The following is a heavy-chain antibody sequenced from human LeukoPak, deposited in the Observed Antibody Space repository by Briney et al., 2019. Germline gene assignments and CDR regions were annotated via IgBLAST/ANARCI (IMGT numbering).Heavy chain of an antibody. CDR2: ICGSGGST. D-gene: IGHD1-26*01. CDR1: GFSFSSYA. V-gene: IGHV3-23*01. Sequence: GRSLRLSCAPSGFSFSSYAMHWVRQAPGKGLEWVSAICGSGGSTYYADSVKGRFTISRDNSKNTLYLQMKSLRAEDTAVYYCAKGETPRNSFDYWGQGTLVTVSS. CDR3: AKGETPRNSFDY. J-gene: IGHJ4*02.